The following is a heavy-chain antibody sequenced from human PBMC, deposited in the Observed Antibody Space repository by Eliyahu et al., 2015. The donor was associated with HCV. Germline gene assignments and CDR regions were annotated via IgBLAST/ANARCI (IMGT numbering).Heavy chain of an antibody. J-gene: IGHJ5*02. D-gene: IGHD3-10*01. CDR2: MRQDGSDK. CDR3: ARVGPSFSSPSYDL. CDR1: GFRFSDHF. Sequence: EVQLVESGGGLVQPGGSLRLSCVVSGFRFSDHFMSWVRQAPGKGLERVAXMRQDGSDKYYMDAVEGRFTISGDNTKNSVYLQMINPRGDDTGVYYCARVGPSFSSPSYDLWGQGTQVTVSS. V-gene: IGHV3-7*01.